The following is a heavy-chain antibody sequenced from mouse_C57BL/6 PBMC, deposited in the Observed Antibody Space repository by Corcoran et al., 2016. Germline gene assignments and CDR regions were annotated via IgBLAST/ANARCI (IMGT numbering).Heavy chain of an antibody. D-gene: IGHD2-3*01. CDR3: ARGDDLRCVDV. CDR1: GYTFTDYY. CDR2: IYPGSGNT. J-gene: IGHJ1*03. Sequence: QVQLKQSGAELVRPGASVKLSCTASGYTFTDYYINGVKQRPGQGLEWIARIYPGSGNTYYNEKFKGKATLTAEKSSSTAYMQLSSLTSEDSAVYFCARGDDLRCVDVWGTGTTVTVSS. V-gene: IGHV1-76*01.